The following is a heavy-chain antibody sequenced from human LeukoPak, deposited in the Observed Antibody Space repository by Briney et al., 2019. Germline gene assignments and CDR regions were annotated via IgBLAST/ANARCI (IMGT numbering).Heavy chain of an antibody. D-gene: IGHD3-22*01. Sequence: SETLSLTCTVSGGSISSHYWSWIRQPAGKGLEWIGRFYTSGSTNYNPSLKSRVSMSVDTSKNQFSLKLNSVTAADTAVYYCARDYSDGSGYFPLFDNWGQGTLVTVSS. CDR3: ARDYSDGSGYFPLFDN. V-gene: IGHV4-4*07. CDR2: FYTSGST. CDR1: GGSISSHY. J-gene: IGHJ4*02.